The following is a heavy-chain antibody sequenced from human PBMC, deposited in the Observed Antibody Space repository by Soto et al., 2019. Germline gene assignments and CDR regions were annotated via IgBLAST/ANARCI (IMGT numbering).Heavy chain of an antibody. D-gene: IGHD3-10*01. Sequence: QITLKESGPTLVKPTQTLTLTCTFSGFSPSTSGVGVGWIRQPPGKALEWLALIYWDDDKRYSPSLKSSLTITKDTYNNQVVLTMTNMDPVDTATYYCAHRRRGGICYYKPDFDCWGQGTLVTVSS. CDR1: GFSPSTSGVG. V-gene: IGHV2-5*02. CDR3: AHRRRGGICYYKPDFDC. J-gene: IGHJ4*02. CDR2: IYWDDDK.